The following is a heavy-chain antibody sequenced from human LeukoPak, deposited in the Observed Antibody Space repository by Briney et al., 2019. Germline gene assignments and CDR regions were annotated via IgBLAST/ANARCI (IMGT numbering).Heavy chain of an antibody. D-gene: IGHD6-13*01. V-gene: IGHV1-2*02. CDR1: GYTFTGYY. J-gene: IGHJ4*02. Sequence: GASVKVSCKASGYTFTGYYMHWVRQAPGQGLEWMGWINPNSGGTNYAQKFQGRVTMTRDTSISTAYMELSRLRSDDTAVYYCARGDSSSPNYFDYWGQGTLVTVSS. CDR2: INPNSGGT. CDR3: ARGDSSSPNYFDY.